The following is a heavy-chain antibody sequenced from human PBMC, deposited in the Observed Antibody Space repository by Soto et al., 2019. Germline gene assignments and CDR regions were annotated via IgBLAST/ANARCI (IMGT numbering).Heavy chain of an antibody. CDR2: ISATGGGT. CDR1: GFKFSNYA. J-gene: IGHJ4*02. CDR3: AKDRRAGGNSAFYFDF. D-gene: IGHD3-16*01. Sequence: GGSLRLSCAASGFKFSNYAMSWFRQAPGKGLEWVSLISATGGGTYYADSVKGRFTISRDNSHNTLYLQVHSLTAEDTAVYYCAKDRRAGGNSAFYFDFWGQGAQVTVSS. V-gene: IGHV3-23*01.